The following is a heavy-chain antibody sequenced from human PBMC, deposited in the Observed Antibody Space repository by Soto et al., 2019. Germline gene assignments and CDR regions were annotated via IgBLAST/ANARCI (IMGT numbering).Heavy chain of an antibody. CDR3: AKDYGSGAYWFDP. CDR2: ISYDGSNK. CDR1: GFTFSSYG. J-gene: IGHJ5*02. D-gene: IGHD3-10*01. Sequence: GGSLRLSCAASGFTFSSYGMHWVRQAPGKGLEWVAVISYDGSNKYYADSVKGRFTISRDNSKNTLYLQMNSLRAEDTAVYYCAKDYGSGAYWFDPWGQGTQVTAPQ. V-gene: IGHV3-30*18.